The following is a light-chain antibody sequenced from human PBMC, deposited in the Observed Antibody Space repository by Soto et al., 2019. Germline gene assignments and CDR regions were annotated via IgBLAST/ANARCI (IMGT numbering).Light chain of an antibody. V-gene: IGKV3-15*01. CDR1: QSVSSY. CDR3: QHYNNWPPWA. CDR2: DGS. J-gene: IGKJ1*01. Sequence: EIVLTQSPATLSLSPWERATLSCRASQSVSSYLAWYQQQLGQAPRLLIYDGSTRAAGVPARFSGSGSGTEFTLTISSLQSEDFAVYYCQHYNNWPPWAFGQGTKVDI.